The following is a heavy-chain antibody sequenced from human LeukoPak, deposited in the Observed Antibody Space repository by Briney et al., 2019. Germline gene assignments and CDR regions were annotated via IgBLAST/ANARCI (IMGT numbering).Heavy chain of an antibody. J-gene: IGHJ4*02. V-gene: IGHV4-4*07. Sequence: PSETLSLTCTVSDDSSSSYYWSWIWQRAGKGLELIGRIYTSGSTTYNPSLKSRITMSVDASKNQFSLKLSAVAAADTGVYYCARHSRSWYFDYWGQGTLVTVSS. D-gene: IGHD6-13*01. CDR1: DDSSSSYY. CDR3: ARHSRSWYFDY. CDR2: IYTSGST.